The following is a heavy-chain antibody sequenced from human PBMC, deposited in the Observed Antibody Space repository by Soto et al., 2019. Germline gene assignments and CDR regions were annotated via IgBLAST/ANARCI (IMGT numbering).Heavy chain of an antibody. V-gene: IGHV3-11*05. J-gene: IGHJ5*02. CDR3: ARVVAVAGRGQWWFDP. D-gene: IGHD6-19*01. CDR1: GFTFSDYY. Sequence: QVQLVESGGGLVKPGGSLRLSCAASGFTFSDYYMSWIRQAPGKGLEWVSYISSSSSYTNYADSVKGRFTISRDNAKNSLYLQMNSLRAEDTAVYYCARVVAVAGRGQWWFDPWGQGTLVTVSS. CDR2: ISSSSSYT.